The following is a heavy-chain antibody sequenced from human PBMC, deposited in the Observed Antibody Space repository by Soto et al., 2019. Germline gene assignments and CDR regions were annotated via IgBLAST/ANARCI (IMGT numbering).Heavy chain of an antibody. J-gene: IGHJ6*02. CDR1: GFTFSSYG. D-gene: IGHD3-3*01. V-gene: IGHV3-30*18. CDR2: ISYDGSNK. Sequence: GGSLRLSCAASGFTFSSYGMHWVRQAPGKGLEWVAVISYDGSNKYYADSVKGRFTISRDNSKNTLYLQMNSLRAEDTAVYYCAKDFAIFGVVGSLYYYYGMDVWGQGTTVTVSS. CDR3: AKDFAIFGVVGSLYYYYGMDV.